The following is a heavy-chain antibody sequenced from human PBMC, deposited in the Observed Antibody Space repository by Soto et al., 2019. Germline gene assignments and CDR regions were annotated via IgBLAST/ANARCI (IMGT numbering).Heavy chain of an antibody. V-gene: IGHV4-59*01. CDR1: GGSISSYY. D-gene: IGHD3-22*01. Sequence: SETLSLTCTVSGGSISSYYWSWIRQPPGKGLEWIGYIYYSGSTNYNPSLKSRVTISVDTSKNQFSLKLGSVTAADTAVYYCARQGSYDSSGSILHLDSWGQGNVVTVSS. J-gene: IGHJ5*01. CDR3: ARQGSYDSSGSILHLDS. CDR2: IYYSGST.